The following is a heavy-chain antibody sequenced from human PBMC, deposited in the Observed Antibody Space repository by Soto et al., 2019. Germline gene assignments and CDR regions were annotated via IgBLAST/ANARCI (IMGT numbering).Heavy chain of an antibody. CDR3: ARATLDQDIVVVVAAEYNWFDP. CDR1: GGTFSSYA. D-gene: IGHD2-15*01. V-gene: IGHV1-69*13. CDR2: IIPIFGTA. Sequence: SVKVSCKTSGGTFSSYAISWVRQAPGQGLEWMGGIIPIFGTANYAQKFQGRVTITADESTSTAYMELSSLRSEDTAVYYCARATLDQDIVVVVAAEYNWFDPWGQGALVTVSS. J-gene: IGHJ5*02.